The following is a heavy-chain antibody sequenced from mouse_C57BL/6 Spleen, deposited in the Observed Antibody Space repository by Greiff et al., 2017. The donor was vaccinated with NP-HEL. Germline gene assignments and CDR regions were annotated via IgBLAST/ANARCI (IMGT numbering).Heavy chain of an antibody. Sequence: EVKLMESGGGLVQPGGSMKLSCVASGFTFSNYWMNWVRQSPEKGLEWVAQIRLKSDNYATHYAESVKGRFTISRDDSKSSVYLQMNNLRAEDTGIYYCTGKAMDYDYGDYYFDYWGQGTTLTVSS. CDR3: TGKAMDYDYGDYYFDY. D-gene: IGHD2-4*01. CDR2: IRLKSDNYAT. CDR1: GFTFSNYW. J-gene: IGHJ2*01. V-gene: IGHV6-3*01.